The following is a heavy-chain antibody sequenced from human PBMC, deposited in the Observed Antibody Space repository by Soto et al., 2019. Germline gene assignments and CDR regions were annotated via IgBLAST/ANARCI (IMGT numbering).Heavy chain of an antibody. J-gene: IGHJ6*02. CDR3: ARDRNYYDSSGYYYYYGMDV. Sequence: ASVKVSCTASGYTFTSDYMHWVRQAPGQGLEWMGIINPSGGSTSYAQKFQGRVTMTRDTSTSTVYMELSSLRSEDTAVYYCARDRNYYDSSGYYYYYGMDVWGQGTTVTVSS. V-gene: IGHV1-46*01. CDR2: INPSGGST. D-gene: IGHD3-22*01. CDR1: GYTFTSDY.